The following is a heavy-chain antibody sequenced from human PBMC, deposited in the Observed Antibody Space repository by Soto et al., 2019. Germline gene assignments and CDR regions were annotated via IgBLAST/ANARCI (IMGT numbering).Heavy chain of an antibody. CDR1: GFTFSGSA. CDR2: IRSKANSYAT. Sequence: EVQLVESGGGLVQPGGSLKLSCAASGFTFSGSAMHWVRQASGKGLEWVGRIRSKANSYATAYAASVKGRFTISRDDSKNTAYPQMNSLKTEDTAVYYCTGAYSRAGYYYYGMDVWGQGTTVTVSS. V-gene: IGHV3-73*02. D-gene: IGHD6-13*01. J-gene: IGHJ6*02. CDR3: TGAYSRAGYYYYGMDV.